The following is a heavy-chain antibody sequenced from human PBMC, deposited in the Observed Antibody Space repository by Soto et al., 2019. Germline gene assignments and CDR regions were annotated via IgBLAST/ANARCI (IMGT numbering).Heavy chain of an antibody. J-gene: IGHJ4*02. CDR3: ARDPDSPYCGGDCYPS. CDR2: IYYSGST. D-gene: IGHD2-21*02. CDR1: GGSISSGGYY. V-gene: IGHV4-31*03. Sequence: QVQLQESGPGLVKPSQTLSLTCTVSGGSISSGGYYWSWIRQHPGKGLEWIGYIYYSGSTYYNPCLKSRVTISVDTSKNQFSLKLSSVTAADTAVYYCARDPDSPYCGGDCYPSWGQGTLVTVSS.